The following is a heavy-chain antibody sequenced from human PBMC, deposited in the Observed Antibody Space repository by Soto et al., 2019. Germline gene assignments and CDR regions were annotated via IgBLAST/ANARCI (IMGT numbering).Heavy chain of an antibody. V-gene: IGHV1-3*05. CDR1: GYTFTSYA. CDR2: INVGNGNT. CDR3: ARRGDGMDV. J-gene: IGHJ6*02. D-gene: IGHD3-10*01. Sequence: QVQLVQSGAEEKKPGASVKVSCKASGYTFTSYAMHWVRQAPGQRLEWMGWINVGNGNTKYSQKFQGRVTITRDTSAITAYMELSSLRSEDTAVYYCARRGDGMDVWGQGTTVTVSS.